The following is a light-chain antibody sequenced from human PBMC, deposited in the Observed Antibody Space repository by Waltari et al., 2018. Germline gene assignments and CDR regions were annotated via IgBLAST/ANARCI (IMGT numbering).Light chain of an antibody. V-gene: IGLV2-8*01. CDR2: GVS. CDR1: SSDVGGYNY. CDR3: SSYTGSNVV. Sequence: QSALTQPPSASESPGQSVAISCTGTSSDVGGYNYVSWSQQHPGKAPNLMIYGVSKRPSGVPDRCSGSKSGNTASLTVSGLQAEDEADYYCSSYTGSNVVFGGGTKLTVL. J-gene: IGLJ2*01.